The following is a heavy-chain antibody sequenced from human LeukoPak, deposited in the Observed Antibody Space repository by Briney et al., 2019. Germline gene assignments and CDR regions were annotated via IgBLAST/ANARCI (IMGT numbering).Heavy chain of an antibody. CDR2: INPNSGGT. J-gene: IGHJ4*02. D-gene: IGHD1-1*01. CDR3: ARVGATGTTSPFDY. Sequence: ASVKVSCKAAGYTFTGYYIHWVQQAPGQGLEWMGWINPNSGGTNYAQKFQGRVTMTRDTSISTPYMELSSLRSDDTAVYYCARVGATGTTSPFDYGGQGTLVTVSS. V-gene: IGHV1-2*02. CDR1: GYTFTGYY.